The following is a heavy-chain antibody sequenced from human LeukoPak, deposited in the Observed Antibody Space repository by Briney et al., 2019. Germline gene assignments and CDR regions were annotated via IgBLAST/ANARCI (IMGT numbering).Heavy chain of an antibody. D-gene: IGHD6-13*01. J-gene: IGHJ6*04. V-gene: IGHV3-11*06. Sequence: GGSLRLSCAASGFTFSDYYMSWIRQAPGKGLEWVSYISSSSSYTNYADSVKGRFTISRDNAKNSLYLQMNSLRAEDTAVYYCARDSWAAADPYYYNGMDVWGKGTTVTVSS. CDR1: GFTFSDYY. CDR2: ISSSSSYT. CDR3: ARDSWAAADPYYYNGMDV.